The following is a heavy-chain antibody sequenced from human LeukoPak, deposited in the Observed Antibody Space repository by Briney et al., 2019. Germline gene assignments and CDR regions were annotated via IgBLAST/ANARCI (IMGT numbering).Heavy chain of an antibody. V-gene: IGHV1-18*01. D-gene: IGHD6-6*01. CDR1: GYTFSSYG. J-gene: IGHJ4*02. CDR3: ARDGPRIAALGEDFDY. CDR2: INSYNGNT. Sequence: ASVKVSCKASGYTFSSYGVSWVRQAPGQGLEWMGWINSYNGNTIYPQKLQGRVSMTTDASTSTAYMELRSLRSEDTAVYYCARDGPRIAALGEDFDYWGQGTLVTVSS.